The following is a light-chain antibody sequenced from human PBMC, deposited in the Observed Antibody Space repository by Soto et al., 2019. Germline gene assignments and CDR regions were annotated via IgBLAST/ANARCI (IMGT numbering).Light chain of an antibody. V-gene: IGKV2-28*01. J-gene: IGKJ1*01. CDR1: QSLLHSNGYYY. CDR2: LGS. CDR3: MKALQTRT. Sequence: DIVMTQSPLSLPVTPGEPASISCRSSQSLLHSNGYYYLDWYLQKPGQSPQLLIYLGSNRASGVPDRFSGSGSGTDFTLKISRVEAEDVGVYYCMKALQTRTLGQGTKVDIK.